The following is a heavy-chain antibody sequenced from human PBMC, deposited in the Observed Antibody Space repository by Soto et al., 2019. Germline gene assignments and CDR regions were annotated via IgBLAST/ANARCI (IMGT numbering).Heavy chain of an antibody. CDR1: GYTFTSYD. CDR3: ARGGGLRFLEWPLGYYYYYMDA. J-gene: IGHJ6*03. Sequence: ASVKVSCKASGYTFTSYDINWVRQATGQGLEWMGWMNPNSGNTGYAQKFQGRVTMTRNTSISTAYMELSSLRSEDTAVYYCARGGGLRFLEWPLGYYYYYMDAWGKETRFTVS. D-gene: IGHD3-3*01. CDR2: MNPNSGNT. V-gene: IGHV1-8*01.